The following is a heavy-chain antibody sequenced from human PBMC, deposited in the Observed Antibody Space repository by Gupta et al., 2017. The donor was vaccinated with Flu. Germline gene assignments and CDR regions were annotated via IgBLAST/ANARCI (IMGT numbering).Heavy chain of an antibody. V-gene: IGHV3-23*01. CDR1: GFTLSSYA. D-gene: IGHD3-22*01. J-gene: IGHJ4*02. CDR2: ISGSGGST. CDR3: ARTYYYDTSGSYYFDY. Sequence: EVQLLESGGGLVQPGGSLRLSCAASGFTLSSYAMSWVRQAPGKGLEWVSGISGSGGSTYYADSVKGRFTISRDNSKNTLYLQMNSLRAEDTAVYYCARTYYYDTSGSYYFDYWGQGTLVTVSS.